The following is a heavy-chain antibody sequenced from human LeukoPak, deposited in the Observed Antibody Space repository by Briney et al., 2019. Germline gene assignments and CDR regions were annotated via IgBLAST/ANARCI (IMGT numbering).Heavy chain of an antibody. CDR2: INYSGSA. J-gene: IGHJ4*02. D-gene: IGHD3-3*01. Sequence: SETLSLTCTVSGGSISNYYWSWIRQPPGKGLEWIGYINYSGSANYNPSLKSRVTMSVDTSKNQFSLRLTSVTAADTAVYYCARVYRDDFWSGYSTHFDYWGQGTLVTVSS. CDR1: GGSISNYY. V-gene: IGHV4-59*01. CDR3: ARVYRDDFWSGYSTHFDY.